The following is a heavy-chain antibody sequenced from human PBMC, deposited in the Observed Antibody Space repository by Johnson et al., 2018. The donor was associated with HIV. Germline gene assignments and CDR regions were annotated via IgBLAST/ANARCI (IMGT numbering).Heavy chain of an antibody. D-gene: IGHD6-13*01. Sequence: VQLVESGGGVVQPGGSLRLSCAASGFTFSSYGMHWVRQAPGKGLEWVALISYDGSNKYYAESVKGRFTISRDNAKNSLYLQMNSLRAEDTAVYYCARGDLAAAGNGAFDIWGQGTMVTVSS. V-gene: IGHV3-30*19. J-gene: IGHJ3*02. CDR3: ARGDLAAAGNGAFDI. CDR1: GFTFSSYG. CDR2: ISYDGSNK.